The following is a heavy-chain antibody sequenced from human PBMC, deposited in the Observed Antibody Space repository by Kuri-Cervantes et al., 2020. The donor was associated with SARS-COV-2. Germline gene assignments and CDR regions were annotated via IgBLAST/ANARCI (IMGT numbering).Heavy chain of an antibody. CDR1: GGSISSHY. V-gene: IGHV4-59*11. J-gene: IGHJ5*02. Sequence: GSLRLSWTVSGGSISSHYWSWIRQPPGKGLEWIGYIYYSGSTNYNPSLKSRVTISVDTSKNQFSLKLSSVTAADTAVYYCARDPNANHNNWFDPWGQGTLVTVSS. CDR3: ARDPNANHNNWFDP. CDR2: IYYSGST. D-gene: IGHD4/OR15-4a*01.